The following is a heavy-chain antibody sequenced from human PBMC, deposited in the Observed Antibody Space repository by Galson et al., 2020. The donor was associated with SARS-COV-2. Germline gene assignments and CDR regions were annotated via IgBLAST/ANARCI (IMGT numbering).Heavy chain of an antibody. CDR3: ARDIYYGSGVFDY. Sequence: ASVTVSCKASGYTFTSYALNWVRQAPGQGLEWMGWISAYSGETNSAQTFQGRVTMTTDTSTRTGYMELRSLRSDDTAVYYCARDIYYGSGVFDYWGQGTLVTIFS. D-gene: IGHD3-10*01. CDR1: GYTFTSYA. CDR2: ISAYSGET. J-gene: IGHJ4*02. V-gene: IGHV1-18*01.